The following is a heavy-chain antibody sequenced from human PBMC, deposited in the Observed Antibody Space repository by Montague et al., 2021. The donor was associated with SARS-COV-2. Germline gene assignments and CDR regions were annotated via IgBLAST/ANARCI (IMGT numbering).Heavy chain of an antibody. D-gene: IGHD3-9*01. V-gene: IGHV4-59*01. CDR1: GASISSYY. CDR2: IYYSGST. J-gene: IGHJ6*03. CDR3: ARDSRTDFDWLFPDSGSYYYYMDV. Sequence: SETLSLTCTVSGASISSYYWSWIRQPPGEGLEWIGYIYYSGSTNYNPSLKSRVTISVDTSKNQFSLKLSSVTAADTAVYYCARDSRTDFDWLFPDSGSYYYYMDVWGKGTTVTVSS.